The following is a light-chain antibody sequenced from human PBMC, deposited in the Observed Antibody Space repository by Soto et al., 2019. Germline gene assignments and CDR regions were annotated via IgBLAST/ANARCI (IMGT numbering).Light chain of an antibody. J-gene: IGKJ5*01. Sequence: EIVMTQSPATLSVSPGERATLSCWASQSVSSNLAWYQQQPGQAPRLLIYGVSTRATGIPARFSGSGSGTEFTLTISSVQSEDSAVYYCQQYNHWFTFGQGTRLEIK. V-gene: IGKV3D-15*01. CDR1: QSVSSN. CDR2: GVS. CDR3: QQYNHWFT.